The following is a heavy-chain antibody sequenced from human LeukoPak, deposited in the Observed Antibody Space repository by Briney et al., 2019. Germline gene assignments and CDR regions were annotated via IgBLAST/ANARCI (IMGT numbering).Heavy chain of an antibody. CDR1: GFTFSSYA. J-gene: IGHJ4*02. CDR2: ISGSGGST. Sequence: PGGSLRLSCAASGFTFSSYAMSWVRQAPGKGLEWVSAISGSGGSTYYADSVKGRFTISRDNSKSTLYLQMNSLRAEDTAVYYCAKDPLVRGVTYDYWGQGTLVTVSS. CDR3: AKDPLVRGVTYDY. D-gene: IGHD3-10*01. V-gene: IGHV3-23*01.